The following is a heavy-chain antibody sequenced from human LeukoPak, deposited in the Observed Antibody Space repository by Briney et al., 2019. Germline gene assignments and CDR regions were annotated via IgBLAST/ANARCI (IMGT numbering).Heavy chain of an antibody. CDR3: ASIGAMVRGDLDY. V-gene: IGHV3-23*01. D-gene: IGHD3-10*01. J-gene: IGHJ4*02. Sequence: GGSLRLSCAVSGFTFTSYTIAWVRQAPGKGLEWVSTISGSGNRTYYAKSVKGRFTLSRDKSTSMVYLQMSSLRVEETAVYYCASIGAMVRGDLDYWGQGTLVTVSS. CDR2: ISGSGNRT. CDR1: GFTFTSYT.